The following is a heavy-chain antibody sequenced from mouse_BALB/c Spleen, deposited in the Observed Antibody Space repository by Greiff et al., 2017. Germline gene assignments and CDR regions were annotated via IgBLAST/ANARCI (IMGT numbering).Heavy chain of an antibody. V-gene: IGHV2-6-7*01. CDR1: GFSLTGYG. D-gene: IGHD2-3*01. CDR2: IWGDGST. Sequence: VMLVESGPGLVAPSQSLSITCTVSGFSLTGYGVNWVRQPPGKGLEWLGMIWGDGSTDYNSALKSRLSISKDNSKSQVFLKMNSLQTDDTARYYCARDDGYGAYYFDYWGQGTTLTVSS. J-gene: IGHJ2*01. CDR3: ARDDGYGAYYFDY.